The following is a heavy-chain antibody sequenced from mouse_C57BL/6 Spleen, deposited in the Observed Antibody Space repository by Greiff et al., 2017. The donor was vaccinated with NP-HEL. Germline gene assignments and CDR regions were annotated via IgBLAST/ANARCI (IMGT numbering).Heavy chain of an antibody. J-gene: IGHJ3*01. CDR1: GFTFSDAW. V-gene: IGHV6-6*01. D-gene: IGHD2-4*01. CDR3: TRPPYDYDGGFAY. Sequence: EVQLVESGGGLVQPGGSMKLSCAASGFTFSDAWMDWVRQSPEKGLEWVAEIRNKANNHATYYAESVKGRFTISRDDSKSSVYLQMNSLRAEDTGIYYCTRPPYDYDGGFAYWGQGTLVTVSA. CDR2: IRNKANNHAT.